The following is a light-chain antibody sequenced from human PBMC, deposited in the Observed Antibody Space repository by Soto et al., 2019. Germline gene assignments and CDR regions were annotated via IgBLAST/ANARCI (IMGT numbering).Light chain of an antibody. J-gene: IGKJ2*01. CDR3: QQRSNWPPVYT. Sequence: EIVLTQSPATLSLSPGEIATLSCRASQSVSSYLAWYQQKPGQAPRLLIYAASNRATGIPARFSGSGSGTDFTLTISSPEPEDFAVYYCQQRSNWPPVYTFGQGTKLEI. CDR1: QSVSSY. CDR2: AAS. V-gene: IGKV3-11*01.